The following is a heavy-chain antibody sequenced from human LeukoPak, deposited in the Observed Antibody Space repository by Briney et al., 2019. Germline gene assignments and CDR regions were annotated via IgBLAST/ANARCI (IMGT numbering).Heavy chain of an antibody. CDR1: GFTFSSYS. D-gene: IGHD3-10*01. CDR2: ITSSSGTI. Sequence: GGSLRLSCAASGFTFSSYSMNWVRQAPGKGLEWVSYITSSSGTIYYADSVRGRFTISRDNVKNSLYLQMNSLRDEDTAVYYCARVWGYYGDYWGQGTLVTVSS. J-gene: IGHJ4*02. CDR3: ARVWGYYGDY. V-gene: IGHV3-48*02.